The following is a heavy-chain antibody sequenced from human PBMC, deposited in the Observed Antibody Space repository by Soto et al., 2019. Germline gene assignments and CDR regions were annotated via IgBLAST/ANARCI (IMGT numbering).Heavy chain of an antibody. CDR2: IYYSGRT. Sequence: QVQLQESGPGLVKPSETLSLPCTVSGGSISSYYWSWIRQPPGKGLEWIGYIYYSGRTNYNPSLKSRVTRSADTSKNQFSLKLSSVTAADTAVYYCARARGGYFDYWGQGTLVTVSS. V-gene: IGHV4-59*01. CDR3: ARARGGYFDY. CDR1: GGSISSYY. J-gene: IGHJ4*02.